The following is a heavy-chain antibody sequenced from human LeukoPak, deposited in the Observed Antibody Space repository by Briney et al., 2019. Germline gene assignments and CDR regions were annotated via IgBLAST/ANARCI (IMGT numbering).Heavy chain of an antibody. CDR2: INHSGST. J-gene: IGHJ3*02. V-gene: IGHV4-34*01. D-gene: IGHD6-19*01. CDR3: ARKEQWLPHDAFDI. CDR1: GGSFSGYY. Sequence: PETLSLTCAVYGGSFSGYYWSWIRQPPGKGLEWIGEINHSGSTNYNPSLKSRVTISVDTSKNQFSPKLSSVTAADTAVYYCARKEQWLPHDAFDIWGQGTMVTVSS.